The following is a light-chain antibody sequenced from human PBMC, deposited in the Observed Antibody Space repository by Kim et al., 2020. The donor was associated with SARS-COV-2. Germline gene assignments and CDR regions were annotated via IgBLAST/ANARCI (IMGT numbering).Light chain of an antibody. J-gene: IGLJ1*01. V-gene: IGLV3-21*01. CDR3: QVWDTDTDHYV. CDR2: YDR. Sequence: SYELTQPPSVSVAPGQTARITCGGNNMGGHSVHWYQQKPGQAPVLVVYYDRDRPSGIPERFSCSKSANTATLTISRVEAGDEADYYCQVWDTDTDHYVFGTGPKVTVL. CDR1: NMGGHS.